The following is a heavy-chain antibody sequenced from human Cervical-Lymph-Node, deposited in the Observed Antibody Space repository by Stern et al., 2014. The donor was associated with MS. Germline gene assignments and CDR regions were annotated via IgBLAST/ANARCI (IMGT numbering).Heavy chain of an antibody. Sequence: VQLVESGAEVKKPGSSVKVSCKASGGTIRNYGIAWVRQASGQGLEWMGGIISILGTTTYAQKFQGRVTITADDFSTTVYMELSSLRSEDTAVYYCARDRSLGVTPFFDIWGQGTLVTVSS. CDR3: ARDRSLGVTPFFDI. CDR2: IISILGTT. J-gene: IGHJ4*02. D-gene: IGHD3-22*01. V-gene: IGHV1-69*01. CDR1: GGTIRNYG.